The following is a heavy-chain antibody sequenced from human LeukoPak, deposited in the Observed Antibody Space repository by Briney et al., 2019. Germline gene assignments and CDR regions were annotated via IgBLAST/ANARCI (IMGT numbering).Heavy chain of an antibody. J-gene: IGHJ5*02. Sequence: KPSETLSLTCAVYGGSFSGYYWSWIRQPPEKGLEWIGEINHSGSTNYNPSLKSRVTISVDTSKNQFSLKLSSVTAADTAVYYCARGLVRFSPGLRPIWFDPWGQGTLVTVSS. CDR2: INHSGST. CDR1: GGSFSGYY. CDR3: ARGLVRFSPGLRPIWFDP. V-gene: IGHV4-34*01. D-gene: IGHD3-3*01.